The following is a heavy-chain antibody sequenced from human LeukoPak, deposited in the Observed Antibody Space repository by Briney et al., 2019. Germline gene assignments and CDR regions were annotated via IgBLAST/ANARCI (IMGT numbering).Heavy chain of an antibody. CDR2: ISSSGSTI. Sequence: GGSLRLSCAASGFTFSSYEMNWVRQAPGKGLEWVSYISSSGSTIYYADSVKGRFTISRDNAKNSLYLQINCLRAEDTAVYYCARQWGWFTSGWWLDTFDVWGQGSMVTVSS. D-gene: IGHD6-19*01. CDR1: GFTFSSYE. CDR3: ARQWGWFTSGWWLDTFDV. V-gene: IGHV3-48*03. J-gene: IGHJ3*01.